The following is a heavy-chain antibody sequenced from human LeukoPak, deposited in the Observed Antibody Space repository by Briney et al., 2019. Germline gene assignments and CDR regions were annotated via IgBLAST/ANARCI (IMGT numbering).Heavy chain of an antibody. D-gene: IGHD3-10*01. Sequence: PSETLSLTCTVSGGSISSDYWQRIRQPPGQGLEWIGYIYNSGSNNYNPSLKSRVTISIDTSKNQFSLKLTSVTAADTAVYYCATRGYWGQGTLVTVSS. CDR3: ATRGY. CDR1: GGSISSDY. V-gene: IGHV4-59*08. CDR2: IYNSGSN. J-gene: IGHJ4*02.